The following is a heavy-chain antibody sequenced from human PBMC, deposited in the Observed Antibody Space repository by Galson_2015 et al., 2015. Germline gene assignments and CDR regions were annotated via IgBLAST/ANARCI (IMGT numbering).Heavy chain of an antibody. V-gene: IGHV3-23*01. D-gene: IGHD4-23*01. J-gene: IGHJ6*02. CDR2: ISGSGGNT. Sequence: SLRLSCAASGLTFSRHAVNRVRQAPGKGLEWVSLISGSGGNTYYGGSVKGRFTISRDNSKNTVYLQMNSLRAEDTAVYYCAKSGQGDNSVSLFYYYDMDVWGQGTTVTVSS. CDR1: GLTFSRHA. CDR3: AKSGQGDNSVSLFYYYDMDV.